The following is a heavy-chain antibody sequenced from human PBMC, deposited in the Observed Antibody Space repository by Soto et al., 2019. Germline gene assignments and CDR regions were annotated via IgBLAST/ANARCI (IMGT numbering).Heavy chain of an antibody. Sequence: PWGSLRLSCTGSGFDFGDYYMSWIRQAPGKGLEWVSYIDSGDGTTYYTDSVKGRFTISRDNAKKTVYLQMSSLRVEDTALYYCVRPYYSSSWFPFDRWGQGTLVTVSS. J-gene: IGHJ4*02. CDR2: IDSGDGTT. CDR3: VRPYYSSSWFPFDR. CDR1: GFDFGDYY. V-gene: IGHV3-11*01. D-gene: IGHD6-13*01.